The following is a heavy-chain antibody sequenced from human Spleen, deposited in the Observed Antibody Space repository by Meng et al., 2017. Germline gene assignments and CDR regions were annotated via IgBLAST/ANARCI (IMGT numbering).Heavy chain of an antibody. CDR1: GYTFTNYH. V-gene: IGHV1-46*01. D-gene: IGHD6-19*01. Sequence: ASVKVSCKASGYTFTNYHIHWVRQAPGQGLEWMGAINPSGGGRGSAQKFQGRVTMTTDTSTSTAYMELRSLRSDDTAVYYCARTIAVAGAYYYGMDVWGQGTTVTVSS. CDR3: ARTIAVAGAYYYGMDV. CDR2: INPSGGGR. J-gene: IGHJ6*02.